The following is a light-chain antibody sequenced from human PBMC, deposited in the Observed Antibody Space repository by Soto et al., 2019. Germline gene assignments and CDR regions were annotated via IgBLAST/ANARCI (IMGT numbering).Light chain of an antibody. CDR1: QRLRSTS. J-gene: IGKJ1*01. CDR3: QQYDSSPRT. Sequence: PGERATLSCRASQRLRSTSLAWYQQKPGQAPRLLISGASTRAADIPDRFSGSGSGTDFTLTIGRLEPEDLAVYYCQQYDSSPRTFGQGTKV. V-gene: IGKV3-20*01. CDR2: GAS.